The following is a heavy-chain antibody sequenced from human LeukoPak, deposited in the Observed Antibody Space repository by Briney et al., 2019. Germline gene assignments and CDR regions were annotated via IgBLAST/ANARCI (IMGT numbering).Heavy chain of an antibody. CDR3: ARLAGIAAAGTMGDY. D-gene: IGHD6-13*01. V-gene: IGHV1-58*01. J-gene: IGHJ4*02. Sequence: SVKVSFKASGFTFTSSAVQWVRQARGQRLEWIGWIVVGSGNTNYAQKFQERVTITRDMSTSTAYMELSSLRSEDTAVYYCARLAGIAAAGTMGDYWGQGTLVTVSS. CDR1: GFTFTSSA. CDR2: IVVGSGNT.